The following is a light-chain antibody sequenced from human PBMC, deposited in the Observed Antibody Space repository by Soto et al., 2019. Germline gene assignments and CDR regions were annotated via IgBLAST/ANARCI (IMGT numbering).Light chain of an antibody. CDR3: QQYGSSRFT. V-gene: IGKV3-20*01. J-gene: IGKJ3*01. Sequence: EIVLTKSPGTLSLSPGERATLSCRASQSISSSYLAWYQQKPGQAPRLLVYGASSRATGTPDRFSGSGSGTDFTLTISRLEREDFAVYYCQQYGSSRFTFGPGTKVIS. CDR2: GAS. CDR1: QSISSSY.